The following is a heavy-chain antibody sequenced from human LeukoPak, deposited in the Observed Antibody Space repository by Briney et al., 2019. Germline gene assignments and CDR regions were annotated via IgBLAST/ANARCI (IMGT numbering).Heavy chain of an antibody. Sequence: GGSLRLSCAASGFTFSSYGMIWVRQAPGKGLEWVSGISGSGGSTYLADSVKGRFTISRDNSKNTLYLQMNSLRAEDTAVYYCATSFGPVIAAAGTGADWGQGTLVTVSS. J-gene: IGHJ4*02. CDR3: ATSFGPVIAAAGTGAD. CDR1: GFTFSSYG. D-gene: IGHD6-13*01. CDR2: ISGSGGST. V-gene: IGHV3-23*01.